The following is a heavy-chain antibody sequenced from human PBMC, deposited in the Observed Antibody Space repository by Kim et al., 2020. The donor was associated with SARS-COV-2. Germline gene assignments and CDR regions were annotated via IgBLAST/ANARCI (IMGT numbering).Heavy chain of an antibody. Sequence: SETLSLTCTVSGGSISSGGYYWSWIRQHPGKGLEWIGYIYYSGSTYYNPSLKSRVTISVDTSKNQFSLKLSSVTAADTAVYYCARLHMRGSSSFPSGFDYWGQGTLVTVSS. CDR3: ARLHMRGSSSFPSGFDY. J-gene: IGHJ4*02. V-gene: IGHV4-31*03. D-gene: IGHD6-6*01. CDR1: GGSISSGGYY. CDR2: IYYSGST.